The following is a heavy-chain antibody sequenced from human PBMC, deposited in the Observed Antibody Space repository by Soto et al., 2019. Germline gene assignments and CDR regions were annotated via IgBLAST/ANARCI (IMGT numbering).Heavy chain of an antibody. D-gene: IGHD3-16*01. CDR2: ISGSGGST. V-gene: IGHV3-23*01. CDR1: GFTFSSYA. Sequence: GVLRLSCAASGFTFSSYAMSWVRQAPGKGLEWVSAISGSGGSTYYADSVKGRFTISRDNSKNTLYLQMNSLRAEDTAVYYCAKDLGSGYGMDVWGQGTTVTVSS. J-gene: IGHJ6*02. CDR3: AKDLGSGYGMDV.